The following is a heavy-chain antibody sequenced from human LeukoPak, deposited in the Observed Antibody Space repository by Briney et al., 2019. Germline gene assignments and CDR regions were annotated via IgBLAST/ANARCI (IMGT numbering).Heavy chain of an antibody. CDR1: GFTFSSYS. Sequence: GGSLRLSCAASGFTFSSYSMNWVRQAPGKGLEWVSSISSSSSYIYYADSVKGRFTISRDNAKNSLYLQMNSLRAEDTAVYYCASPGGSGYYSNYYFDYWGQGTLVTVSS. J-gene: IGHJ4*02. CDR3: ASPGGSGYYSNYYFDY. V-gene: IGHV3-21*01. CDR2: ISSSSSYI. D-gene: IGHD3-22*01.